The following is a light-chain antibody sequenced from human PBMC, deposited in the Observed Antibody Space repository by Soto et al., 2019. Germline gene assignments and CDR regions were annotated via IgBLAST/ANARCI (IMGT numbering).Light chain of an antibody. V-gene: IGLV2-14*01. J-gene: IGLJ3*02. Sequence: QSALTQPASVSGSPGQSITISCTGTSSDVDVYNYVSWYQHHPGKAPKVVIYEVSNRPSGVSNRFSASKSGNTASLTISGRQAEDEADYYCASYTAINTWVFGGGTKLTVL. CDR2: EVS. CDR1: SSDVDVYNY. CDR3: ASYTAINTWV.